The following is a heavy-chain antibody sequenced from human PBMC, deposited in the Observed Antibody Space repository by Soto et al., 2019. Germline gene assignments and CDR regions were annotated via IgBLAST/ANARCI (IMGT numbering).Heavy chain of an antibody. J-gene: IGHJ6*02. Sequence: PGGSLRLSCAASGFTFSSYSMNWVRQAPGKGLEWVSSISSSSSYIYYADSVKGRFTISRDNAKNSLYLQMNSLRAEDTAVYYCARDLPYPYLTLYGMDVWGQGTTVTVSS. CDR2: ISSSSSYI. CDR1: GFTFSSYS. V-gene: IGHV3-21*01. CDR3: ARDLPYPYLTLYGMDV.